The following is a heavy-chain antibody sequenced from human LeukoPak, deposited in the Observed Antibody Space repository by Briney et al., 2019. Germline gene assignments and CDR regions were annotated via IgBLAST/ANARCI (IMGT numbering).Heavy chain of an antibody. D-gene: IGHD3-3*01. J-gene: IGHJ4*02. CDR3: ARDTATYDFWSGYHLLWYFDY. CDR2: IWYDGSNK. Sequence: PGGSLRLSCAASGFTFSSYGMPWVRQAPGKGLEWVAVIWYDGSNKYYADSVKGRFTISRDNSKNTLYLQMNSLRAEDTAVYYCARDTATYDFWSGYHLLWYFDYWGQGTLVTVSS. CDR1: GFTFSSYG. V-gene: IGHV3-33*01.